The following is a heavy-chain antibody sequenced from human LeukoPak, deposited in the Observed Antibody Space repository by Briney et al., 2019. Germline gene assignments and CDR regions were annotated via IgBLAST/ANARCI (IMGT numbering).Heavy chain of an antibody. CDR1: GFSFSSYA. J-gene: IGHJ4*02. D-gene: IGHD3-10*01. CDR3: AKDDAWLRFGE. Sequence: GGSLRLSCAASGFSFSSYAMSWVRQAPGKGLEWVSAISGSGGSTHYADSVKGRFTISRDNSKNTLYLEVISLTAEDTAVYYCAKDDAWLRFGEWSQGTLVTVSS. CDR2: ISGSGGST. V-gene: IGHV3-23*01.